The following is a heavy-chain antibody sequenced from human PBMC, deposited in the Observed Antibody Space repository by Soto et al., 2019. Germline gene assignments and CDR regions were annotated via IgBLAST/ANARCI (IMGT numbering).Heavy chain of an antibody. D-gene: IGHD6-13*01. Sequence: GASVKVSCKASGYSFSGYYMHWVLQAPGRGLEWVGWINPNTDGTNSAQQFQGRVTMTRDTSISTAYMDLSRLRSEDTAIYYCARGRGQQMYDAFDIWGQGXTVTV. V-gene: IGHV1-2*02. CDR2: INPNTDGT. CDR3: ARGRGQQMYDAFDI. J-gene: IGHJ3*02. CDR1: GYSFSGYY.